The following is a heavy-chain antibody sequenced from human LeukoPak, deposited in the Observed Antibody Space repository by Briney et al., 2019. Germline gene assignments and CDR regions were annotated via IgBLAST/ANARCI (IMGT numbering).Heavy chain of an antibody. CDR2: INSDGSST. CDR3: ARAVPYGDYPY. J-gene: IGHJ4*02. V-gene: IGHV3-74*01. Sequence: GGSLRLSCAASGFTFSSYWMHWVRQAPGKGLVWVSRINSDGSSTSYADSVKGRFTISRDNAKNTLYLQMNSLRAEDTAVYYCARAVPYGDYPYWGQGTLVTVSS. D-gene: IGHD4-17*01. CDR1: GFTFSSYW.